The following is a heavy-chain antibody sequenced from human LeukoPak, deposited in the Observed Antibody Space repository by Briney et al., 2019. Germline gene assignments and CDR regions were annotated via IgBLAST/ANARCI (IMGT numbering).Heavy chain of an antibody. CDR2: INPSGGST. CDR3: AGAHIAVAAQPFDS. J-gene: IGHJ4*02. V-gene: IGHV1-46*01. Sequence: ASVKVSCKASGYTVTSYYMHWVRQAPGQGREWMGIINPSGGSTSYAQKFQGRVTMTRDTSTSTAYMELSSLRSEDTAVYYCAGAHIAVAAQPFDSWGQGTLVTVSS. D-gene: IGHD6-19*01. CDR1: GYTVTSYY.